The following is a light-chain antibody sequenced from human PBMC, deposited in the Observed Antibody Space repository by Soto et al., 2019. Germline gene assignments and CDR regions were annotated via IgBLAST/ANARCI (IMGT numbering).Light chain of an antibody. J-gene: IGKJ1*01. Sequence: ELVLTQSPGTLSLSPGERATLACSASQSVSSSYLAWYQQKPGQAPRLLVYDTSSRATGTPDRFSGSGSGTDFTLTVSRLEPEDFAVYYCHQYGTSLWTFGQGTKVDIK. CDR1: QSVSSSY. CDR3: HQYGTSLWT. V-gene: IGKV3-20*01. CDR2: DTS.